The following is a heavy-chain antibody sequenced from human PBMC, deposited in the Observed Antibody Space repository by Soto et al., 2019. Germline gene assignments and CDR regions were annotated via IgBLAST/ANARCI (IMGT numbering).Heavy chain of an antibody. CDR2: IYYSGST. CDR3: AREAPYYYDSSGYAYRFDY. D-gene: IGHD3-22*01. CDR1: GGSVSSDSYY. Sequence: SETLSLTCTVSGGSVSSDSYYWSWIRQPPGKGLEWIGYIYYSGSTNYNPSLKSRVTISVDTSKNQFSLKLSSVTAADTAVYYCAREAPYYYDSSGYAYRFDYWGQGTLVTVSS. V-gene: IGHV4-61*01. J-gene: IGHJ4*02.